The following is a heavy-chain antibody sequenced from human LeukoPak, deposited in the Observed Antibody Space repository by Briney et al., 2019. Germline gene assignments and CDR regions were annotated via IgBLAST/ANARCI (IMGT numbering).Heavy chain of an antibody. CDR1: GGSISSSSYY. Sequence: SETLSLTCTVSGGSISSSSYYWGWIRQPPGKGLEWIGSIYYSGSTYYNPSLKSRVTISVDTSKNQFSLKLSSVTAADTAVYYCARTLLKSTDIVVVPAHAFDIWGQGTMVTVSS. CDR2: IYYSGST. D-gene: IGHD2-2*01. V-gene: IGHV4-39*07. CDR3: ARTLLKSTDIVVVPAHAFDI. J-gene: IGHJ3*02.